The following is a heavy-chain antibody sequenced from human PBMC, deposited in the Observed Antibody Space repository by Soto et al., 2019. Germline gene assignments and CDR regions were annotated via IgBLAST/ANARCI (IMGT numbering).Heavy chain of an antibody. CDR3: ARLDRKLTTYCYDSSGYNY. Sequence: ASVKVSCKASGYTFTSYGISWVRQAPGQGLEWMGWISAYNGNTNYAQKLQGRVTMTTDTSTSTAYMELRSLRSDDTAVYYCARLDRKLTTYCYDSSGYNYWGQGTLVTVSS. V-gene: IGHV1-18*04. D-gene: IGHD3-22*01. CDR1: GYTFTSYG. CDR2: ISAYNGNT. J-gene: IGHJ4*02.